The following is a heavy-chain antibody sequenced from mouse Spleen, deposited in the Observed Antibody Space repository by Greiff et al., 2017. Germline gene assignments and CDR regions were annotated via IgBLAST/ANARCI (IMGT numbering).Heavy chain of an antibody. V-gene: IGHV1-52*01. D-gene: IGHD2-3*01. CDR1: GYTFTSYW. CDR3: ARTFYDGYYSAMDY. J-gene: IGHJ4*01. CDR2: IDPSDSET. Sequence: VQLQQPGAELVRPGSSVKLSCKASGYTFTSYWMHWVKQRPIQGLEWIGNIDPSDSETHYNQKFKDKATLTVDKSSSTAYMQLSSLTSEDSAVYYCARTFYDGYYSAMDYWGQGTSVTVSS.